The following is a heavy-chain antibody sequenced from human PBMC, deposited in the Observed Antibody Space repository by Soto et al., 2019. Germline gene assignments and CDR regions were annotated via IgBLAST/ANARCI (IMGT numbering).Heavy chain of an antibody. CDR2: VYYSGNT. Sequence: PSETLSLTCTVSGGSISSYYWSWIRQPPGKGLEWIGYVYYSGNTNYNPSLKSRVTISVDTSKNQFSLKLSSVTAADTAVYYCATQEVGGSYVYTFDPWGQGTLVTVS. D-gene: IGHD1-26*01. V-gene: IGHV4-59*08. CDR3: ATQEVGGSYVYTFDP. J-gene: IGHJ5*02. CDR1: GGSISSYY.